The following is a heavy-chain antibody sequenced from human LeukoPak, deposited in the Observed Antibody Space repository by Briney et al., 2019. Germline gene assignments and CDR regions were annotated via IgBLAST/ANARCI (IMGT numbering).Heavy chain of an antibody. V-gene: IGHV3-30*04. Sequence: GGSLRLSCATSGFTFSSYAMHWVRQAPGKGLEWVAVISYDGSNKYYADSVKGRFTISRDNSKNTLYLQMNSLRAEDTAVYYCARASRATVTTRVDYWGQGTLVTVSS. CDR1: GFTFSSYA. D-gene: IGHD4-17*01. J-gene: IGHJ4*02. CDR2: ISYDGSNK. CDR3: ARASRATVTTRVDY.